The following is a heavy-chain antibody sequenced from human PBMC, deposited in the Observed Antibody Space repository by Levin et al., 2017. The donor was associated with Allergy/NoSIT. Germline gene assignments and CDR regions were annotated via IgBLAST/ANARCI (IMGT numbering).Heavy chain of an antibody. V-gene: IGHV3-9*01. Sequence: PGGSLRLSCTASGFTFDDFAMHWVRQGPGKGLEWVSGISWDSDRIAYADSVKGRFTVSRDNTRNSLYLQLNSLRPEDTALYFSVRGVHGYNRGHFSYWGRGTLVTVSS. D-gene: IGHD5-24*01. CDR2: ISWDSDRI. CDR3: VRGVHGYNRGHFSY. J-gene: IGHJ4*02. CDR1: GFTFDDFA.